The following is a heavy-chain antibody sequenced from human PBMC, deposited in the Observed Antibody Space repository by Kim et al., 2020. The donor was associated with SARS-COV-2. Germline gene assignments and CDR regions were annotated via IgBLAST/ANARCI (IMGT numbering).Heavy chain of an antibody. Sequence: ASVKVSCKASGYTFTSYGISWVRQAPGQGLEWMGWISAYNGNTNYAQKLQGRVTMTTDTSTSTAYMELRSLRSDDTAVYYCARSSGSYYGPSYYYYGMDVWGQGTTVTVSS. CDR3: ARSSGSYYGPSYYYYGMDV. J-gene: IGHJ6*02. CDR2: ISAYNGNT. D-gene: IGHD1-26*01. CDR1: GYTFTSYG. V-gene: IGHV1-18*01.